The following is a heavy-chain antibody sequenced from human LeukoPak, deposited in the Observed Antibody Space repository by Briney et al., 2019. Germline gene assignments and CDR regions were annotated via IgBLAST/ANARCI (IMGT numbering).Heavy chain of an antibody. J-gene: IGHJ4*02. D-gene: IGHD6-19*01. CDR1: GFTFSSYA. V-gene: IGHV3-23*01. CDR2: ITGSGGST. CDR3: AKGSAVADIYFDY. Sequence: PGGSLRLSCAASGFTFSSYAMSWVRQAPGKGLEWVSAITGSGGSTYYADSVKGRFTISRDNSKNTLYLQMNSLRAEDTAVYYCAKGSAVADIYFDYWGQGTLVTVSS.